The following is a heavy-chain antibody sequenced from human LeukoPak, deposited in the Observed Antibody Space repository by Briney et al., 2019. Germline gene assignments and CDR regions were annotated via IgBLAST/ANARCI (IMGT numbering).Heavy chain of an antibody. CDR2: IYTSGST. D-gene: IGHD4-4*01. CDR1: GGSISSYY. V-gene: IGHV4-4*07. Sequence: SSETLSLTCTGSGGSISSYYWSWIRQPAGKGLEWIGRIYTSGSTNYNPSLKSRVTMSVDTSKNQFSLKLSSVTAADTAVYYCARGVTTVTTNYYFDYWGQGTLVTVSS. J-gene: IGHJ4*02. CDR3: ARGVTTVTTNYYFDY.